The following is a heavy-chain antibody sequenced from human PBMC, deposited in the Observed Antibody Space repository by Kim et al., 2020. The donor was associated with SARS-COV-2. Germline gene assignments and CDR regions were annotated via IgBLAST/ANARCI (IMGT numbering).Heavy chain of an antibody. V-gene: IGHV3-7*01. CDR3: ARQTESRGNYFDY. J-gene: IGHJ4*02. Sequence: YVDSVKGRFTVSRDNAKNSLYLQMNSLRADDTAVYYCARQTESRGNYFDYWGQGTLVTVSS. D-gene: IGHD3-16*01.